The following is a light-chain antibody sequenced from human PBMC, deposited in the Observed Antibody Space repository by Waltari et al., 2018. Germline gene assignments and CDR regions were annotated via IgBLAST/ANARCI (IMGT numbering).Light chain of an antibody. CDR3: AAWDDSLTVV. CDR1: SPNIGSNT. CDR2: SNN. J-gene: IGLJ2*01. V-gene: IGLV1-44*01. Sequence: QSVLTQPPSASGTPGQRVTISCSGSSPNIGSNTVNWYQQLPGTAPKILIYSNNQRPSGVPDRFSGSKSGTSASLAISGLQSEDEADYYCAAWDDSLTVVFGGGTKLTVL.